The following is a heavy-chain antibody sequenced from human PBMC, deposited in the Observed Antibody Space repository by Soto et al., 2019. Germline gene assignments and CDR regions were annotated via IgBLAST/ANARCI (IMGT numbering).Heavy chain of an antibody. CDR2: ISAYNGNT. Sequence: ASVKVSCKASGYTFTSYGISWVRQAPGQGLEWMGWISAYNGNTNYAQKLQGRVTMTTDTSTSTAYMELRSLRSDDTAVYYCARVMVTLYYYYYYMDVWGKGTTVTGSS. CDR3: ARVMVTLYYYYYYMDV. D-gene: IGHD5-18*01. CDR1: GYTFTSYG. V-gene: IGHV1-18*01. J-gene: IGHJ6*03.